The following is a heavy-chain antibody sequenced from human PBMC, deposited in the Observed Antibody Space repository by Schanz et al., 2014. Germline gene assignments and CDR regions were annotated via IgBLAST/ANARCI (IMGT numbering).Heavy chain of an antibody. J-gene: IGHJ4*02. CDR1: GFIVSSTY. CDR3: ARGDTVAGLDY. D-gene: IGHD5-18*01. CDR2: IYSGVST. Sequence: EVQLLESGGGLVQPGGSLRLSCVASGFIVSSTYMTWVRQAPGKGLEWVSIIYSGVSTYYADSVKGRFTISRDNSKNTVYLQMNSLRGEDTGMYYCARGDTVAGLDYWGRGTLVTVSS. V-gene: IGHV3-66*01.